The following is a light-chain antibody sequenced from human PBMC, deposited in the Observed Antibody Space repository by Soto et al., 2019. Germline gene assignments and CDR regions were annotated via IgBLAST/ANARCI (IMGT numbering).Light chain of an antibody. CDR1: QSVNRN. CDR3: QQSLITQYS. V-gene: IGKV1-39*01. Sequence: EIQMTQSPSSLSASVGDRVTITCRASQSVNRNLHWYQQRPGKAPKLLISGASSLQSGVPSRFSGSGSGTDFTLTISSLQPEDFATYYCQQSLITQYSFGQGTKLEIK. CDR2: GAS. J-gene: IGKJ2*03.